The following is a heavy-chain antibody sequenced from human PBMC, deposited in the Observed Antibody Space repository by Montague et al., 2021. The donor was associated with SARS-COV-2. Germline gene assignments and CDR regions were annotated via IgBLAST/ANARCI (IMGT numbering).Heavy chain of an antibody. CDR3: ARKEMKYSSIWSTWGNWFDP. D-gene: IGHD6-13*01. CDR2: IYYSGST. Sequence: SETLSLTCTVSGGSISSSSYYWGWIRQPPGKGLEWIGCIYYSGSTHYNPSLKSRVTISVDTSKNQFSLKLSSVTAADTAVYYCARKEMKYSSIWSTWGNWFDPGGQGTLVTVSS. V-gene: IGHV4-39*01. J-gene: IGHJ5*02. CDR1: GGSISSSSYY.